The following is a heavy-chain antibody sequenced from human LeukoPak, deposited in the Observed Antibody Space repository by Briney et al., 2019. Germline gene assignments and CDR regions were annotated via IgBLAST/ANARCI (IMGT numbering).Heavy chain of an antibody. CDR3: AREGPGYCSSTNCYGKFDY. CDR1: GGSISSGDYY. CDR2: IYYSGST. J-gene: IGHJ4*02. V-gene: IGHV4-30-4*08. Sequence: SQTLSLTCTVSGGSISSGDYYWSWIRQPPGKGLEWIGYIYYSGSTYYNPSLKSRVTISVDTSKNQFSLKLSSVTAADTAVYYCAREGPGYCSSTNCYGKFDYWGQGTLVTVSS. D-gene: IGHD2-2*01.